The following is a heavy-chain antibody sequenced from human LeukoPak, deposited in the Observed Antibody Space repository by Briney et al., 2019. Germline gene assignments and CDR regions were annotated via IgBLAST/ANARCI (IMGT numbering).Heavy chain of an antibody. V-gene: IGHV3-7*03. J-gene: IGHJ6*02. CDR1: GFALSSHW. CDR3: ARNNGMDV. CDR2: VNRDGSET. Sequence: GGSLRLSCAASGFALSSHWMTWARQVPGRGPEWVANVNRDGSETYYLDSVKGRFTISKDNAKNSLYLQMNSLRAEDTALYHCARNNGMDVWGQGTTVIVSS.